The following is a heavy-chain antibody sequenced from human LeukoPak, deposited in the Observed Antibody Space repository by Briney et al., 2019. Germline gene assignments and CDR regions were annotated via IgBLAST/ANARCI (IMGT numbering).Heavy chain of an antibody. Sequence: ASVTVSCKASGYTFTGYYMHWVRPAPGQGLEWMGWINPNSGGTNYAQKFQGRVTMTRDTSISTAYMELSRLRSDDTAVYYCARSQRFLEWLSPSFDYWGQGTLVTVSS. CDR3: ARSQRFLEWLSPSFDY. CDR1: GYTFTGYY. J-gene: IGHJ4*02. CDR2: INPNSGGT. V-gene: IGHV1-2*02. D-gene: IGHD3-3*01.